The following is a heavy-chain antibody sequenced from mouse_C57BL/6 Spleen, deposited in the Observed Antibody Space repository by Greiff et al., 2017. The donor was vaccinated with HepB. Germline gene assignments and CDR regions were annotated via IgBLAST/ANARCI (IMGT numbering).Heavy chain of an antibody. D-gene: IGHD1-1*01. J-gene: IGHJ1*03. V-gene: IGHV1-7*01. Sequence: VQLQQSGAELAKPGASVKLSCKASGYTFTSYWMHWVKQRPGQGLEWIGYINPSSGYTKYNQKFKDKATLTADKSSSTAYMQLSSLTYEDSAVYYCARYLLRDDWYFDVWGTGTTVTVSS. CDR2: INPSSGYT. CDR3: ARYLLRDDWYFDV. CDR1: GYTFTSYW.